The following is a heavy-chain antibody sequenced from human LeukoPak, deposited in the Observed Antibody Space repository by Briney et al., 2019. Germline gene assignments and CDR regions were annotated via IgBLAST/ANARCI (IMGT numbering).Heavy chain of an antibody. D-gene: IGHD5-18*01. Sequence: PGGSLRLSCTASGFTFSTYAMGWVRQAPGKGLEWVSGISGRGGSTYYADSVKGRFTISRDNSKNTLFLQMNSLRAEDTAVYYCAKDEGYSYGHDFDYWGQGTLVTVSS. CDR2: ISGRGGST. CDR1: GFTFSTYA. CDR3: AKDEGYSYGHDFDY. V-gene: IGHV3-23*01. J-gene: IGHJ4*02.